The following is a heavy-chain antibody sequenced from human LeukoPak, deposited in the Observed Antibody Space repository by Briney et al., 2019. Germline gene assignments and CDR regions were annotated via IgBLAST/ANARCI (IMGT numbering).Heavy chain of an antibody. D-gene: IGHD3-3*01. J-gene: IGHJ4*02. CDR3: ARAYYDFWSGYQRGVFDY. Sequence: GASVKVSCKASGYTFTGYYMHWVRQAPGQGLEWMGWINPNSGGTNYAQKFQGRVTMTRDTSISTAYMELSRLRSDDTAVYYCARAYYDFWSGYQRGVFDYWGQGTLVTVSS. V-gene: IGHV1-2*02. CDR2: INPNSGGT. CDR1: GYTFTGYY.